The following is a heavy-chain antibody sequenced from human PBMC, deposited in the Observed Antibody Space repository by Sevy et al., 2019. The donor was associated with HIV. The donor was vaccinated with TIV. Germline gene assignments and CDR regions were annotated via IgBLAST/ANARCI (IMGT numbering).Heavy chain of an antibody. V-gene: IGHV3-30*04. Sequence: GGSLRLSCAASGFIFSSNAMHWVRQAPGKGLEWVSVISYDGSNKEYADSVKGRFTISRDNAKNTLYLQMNSPRPEDTAVYYCARVPGAGIAAEPYHFDYWGQGTLVTVSS. CDR2: ISYDGSNK. CDR3: ARVPGAGIAAEPYHFDY. D-gene: IGHD6-13*01. J-gene: IGHJ4*02. CDR1: GFIFSSNA.